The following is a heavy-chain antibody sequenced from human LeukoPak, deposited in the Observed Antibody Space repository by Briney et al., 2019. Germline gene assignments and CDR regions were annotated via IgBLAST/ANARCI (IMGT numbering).Heavy chain of an antibody. CDR3: ARAVPHYDSSGYYPYYYMDV. J-gene: IGHJ6*03. V-gene: IGHV1-69*13. CDR1: GGTFSSYT. Sequence: SVKVSCKASGGTFSSYTISWVRQDPGQGLEWIGGIIPIFGTANYAQKFQGRVTITADESTSTAYMELSSLRSEDTAVYYCARAVPHYDSSGYYPYYYMDVWGKGTTVTVSS. CDR2: IIPIFGTA. D-gene: IGHD3-22*01.